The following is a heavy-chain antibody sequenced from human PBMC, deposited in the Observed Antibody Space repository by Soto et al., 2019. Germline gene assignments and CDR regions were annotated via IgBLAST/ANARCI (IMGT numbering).Heavy chain of an antibody. Sequence: PGGSLRLSCAASGFTFSNYAMSWVRQAPGSGLECVSVISGGGETTYYANSVKGRFTIPRDNSKNALYLQMSSLRAEDTALYFCAKDLSLNGGNTNGYYDYWGQGTRVTVSS. CDR1: GFTFSNYA. CDR2: ISGGGETT. D-gene: IGHD2-15*01. CDR3: AKDLSLNGGNTNGYYDY. V-gene: IGHV3-23*01. J-gene: IGHJ4*02.